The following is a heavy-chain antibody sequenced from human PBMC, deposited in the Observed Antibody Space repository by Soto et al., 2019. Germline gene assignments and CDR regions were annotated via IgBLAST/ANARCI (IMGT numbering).Heavy chain of an antibody. V-gene: IGHV2-26*01. J-gene: IGHJ4*02. CDR1: GFSLSKARMG. Sequence: SGPTLVNPTETLTLTCTVSGFSLSKARMGVSWIRQPPGKALEWLAHIFWNDERSYNTSLKSRLTISRDTSKSQVVLTMTNVDPVDTVTYFCARALREGLPIYYFDSWGQ. CDR2: IFWNDER. D-gene: IGHD1-26*01. CDR3: ARALREGLPIYYFDS.